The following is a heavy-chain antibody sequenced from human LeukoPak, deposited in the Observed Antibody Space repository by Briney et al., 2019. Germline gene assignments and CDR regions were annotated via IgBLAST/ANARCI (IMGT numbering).Heavy chain of an antibody. CDR2: IYYSGST. J-gene: IGHJ4*02. D-gene: IGHD5-18*01. V-gene: IGHV4-30-4*01. CDR3: AREDGRGYSYGSHV. Sequence: SETLSLTCTVSGGSISSGDYYWSWIRQPPGKGLEWIGYIYYSGSTYYNPSLKSRVTISVDTSKNQFSLKLSSVTAADTAVYYCAREDGRGYSYGSHVWGQGTLVTVSS. CDR1: GGSISSGDYY.